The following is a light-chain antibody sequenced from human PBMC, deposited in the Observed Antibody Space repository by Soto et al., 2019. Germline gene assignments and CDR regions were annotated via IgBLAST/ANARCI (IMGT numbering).Light chain of an antibody. CDR1: RLDVGGYNY. Sequence: QSVLTQPASVSGSPGQSITISCTGTRLDVGGYNYVSWYQQQPGKAPKLIIYEVTNRPSEVSDRFSGSKSDNTASLTISGLQTEDEADYYCCSYVSSKTYLFGTGTKVTVL. J-gene: IGLJ1*01. CDR2: EVT. V-gene: IGLV2-14*03. CDR3: CSYVSSKTYL.